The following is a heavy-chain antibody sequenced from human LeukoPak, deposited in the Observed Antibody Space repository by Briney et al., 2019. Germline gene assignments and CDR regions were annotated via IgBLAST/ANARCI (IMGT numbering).Heavy chain of an antibody. CDR2: IYYGGST. J-gene: IGHJ5*02. D-gene: IGHD3-10*01. CDR1: GGSISSYY. Sequence: SETLSLTCTVSGGSISSYYWSWIRQPPGKGLEWIGYIYYGGSTNYNPSLKSRVTISVDTSKNQFSLKLSSVTAADTAVYYCASFYRFGESTGGWFDPWGQGTLVTVSS. V-gene: IGHV4-59*12. CDR3: ASFYRFGESTGGWFDP.